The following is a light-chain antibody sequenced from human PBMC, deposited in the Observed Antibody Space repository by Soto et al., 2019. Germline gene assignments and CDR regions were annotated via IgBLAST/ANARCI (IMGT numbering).Light chain of an antibody. CDR2: AAS. CDR3: QQSYSTPLT. V-gene: IGKV1-39*01. CDR1: QSIRSD. J-gene: IGKJ4*01. Sequence: DIAMTQSPSSLSASVGDRLTITCRASQSIRSDLNWYQQKPGKAPKLLIYAASSLQSGVPSRFSGSGSGTGFTLTISSLQLEDFATYYCQQSYSTPLTFGGGTKVEIK.